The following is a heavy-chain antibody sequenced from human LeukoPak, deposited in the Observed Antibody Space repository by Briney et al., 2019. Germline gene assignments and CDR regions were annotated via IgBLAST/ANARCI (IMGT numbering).Heavy chain of an antibody. CDR2: INLDGSEI. J-gene: IGHJ4*02. CDR3: VRDRGYSTFDY. D-gene: IGHD3-22*01. V-gene: IGHV3-7*03. CDR1: GFVFGHSW. Sequence: GGSLRPSCEASGFVFGHSWMSWVRQAPGKGLEWVANINLDGSEINYLDSLTGRLTISRDNAKDSLYLQMNGLRAEDTAVYFCVRDRGYSTFDYWGQGTLVTVSS.